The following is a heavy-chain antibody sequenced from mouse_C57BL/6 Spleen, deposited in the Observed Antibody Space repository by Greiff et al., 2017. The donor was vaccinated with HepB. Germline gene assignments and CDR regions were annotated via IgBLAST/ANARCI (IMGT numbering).Heavy chain of an antibody. D-gene: IGHD2-2*01. Sequence: EVHLVESGGGLVKPGGSLKLSCAASGFTFSDYGMHWVRQAPEKGLEWVAYISSGSSTIYYADTVKGRFTISRDNAKNTLFLQMTSLRSEDTAMYYCARPGVYYGYTWFAYWGQGTLVTVSA. CDR2: ISSGSSTI. J-gene: IGHJ3*01. V-gene: IGHV5-17*01. CDR3: ARPGVYYGYTWFAY. CDR1: GFTFSDYG.